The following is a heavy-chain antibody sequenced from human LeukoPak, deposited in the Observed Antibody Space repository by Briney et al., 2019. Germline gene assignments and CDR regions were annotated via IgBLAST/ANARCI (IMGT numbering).Heavy chain of an antibody. J-gene: IGHJ4*02. CDR1: GFTVSSNY. Sequence: GGSLRLSCAVSGFTVSSNYMSWVRQAPGKGLEWVSVLYSGGNTYYADSVKGRFTISRDNSKNTLYLQMNSLRAEDTAVYYCAKQSLADCIRCPFDSWGQGTLVTVSS. CDR2: LYSGGNT. D-gene: IGHD2-15*01. V-gene: IGHV3-53*01. CDR3: AKQSLADCIRCPFDS.